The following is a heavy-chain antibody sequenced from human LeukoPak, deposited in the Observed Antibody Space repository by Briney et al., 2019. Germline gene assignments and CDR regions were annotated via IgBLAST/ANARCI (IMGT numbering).Heavy chain of an antibody. CDR3: ARGDCSSTSCYRMDV. V-gene: IGHV1-8*01. J-gene: IGHJ6*04. Sequence: GASVKVSCKASGYTFTSYDINWVRQAPGQGLEWMGWMNPNSGNTGYAQKFQGRVTMTRNTSISTAYMELSSLRSEDTAVYYCARGDCSSTSCYRMDVWGKGTTVTVSS. CDR2: MNPNSGNT. D-gene: IGHD2-2*01. CDR1: GYTFTSYD.